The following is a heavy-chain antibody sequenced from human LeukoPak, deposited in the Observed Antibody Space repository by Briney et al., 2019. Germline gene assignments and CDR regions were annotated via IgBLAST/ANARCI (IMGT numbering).Heavy chain of an antibody. Sequence: SETLSLTCAVYGGSFSGYYWSWIRQPPGKGLEWIGEVNHSGSTNYNPSLKSRVTISVDTSKNQFSLKLSSVTAADTAVYYCATYTGTTFYWGQGTLVTVSS. CDR1: GGSFSGYY. V-gene: IGHV4-34*01. D-gene: IGHD1-1*01. CDR3: ATYTGTTFY. CDR2: VNHSGST. J-gene: IGHJ4*02.